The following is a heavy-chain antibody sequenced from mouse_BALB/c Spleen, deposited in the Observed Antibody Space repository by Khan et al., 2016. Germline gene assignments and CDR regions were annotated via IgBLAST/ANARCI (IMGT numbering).Heavy chain of an antibody. CDR1: GFTFSDAW. CDR3: TRHWGGFDY. CDR2: IRNKPNNHAT. V-gene: IGHV6-6*01. Sequence: EVKLEESGGGLVQPGGSIKLSCAASGFTFSDAWMDWVRQSPEKGLEWVAEIRNKPNNHATYYAESVKGRFTISRADSKSSVYLQMNSLRAEDTGSYYCTRHWGGFDYWGQGTTLTVSS. J-gene: IGHJ2*01. D-gene: IGHD4-1*01.